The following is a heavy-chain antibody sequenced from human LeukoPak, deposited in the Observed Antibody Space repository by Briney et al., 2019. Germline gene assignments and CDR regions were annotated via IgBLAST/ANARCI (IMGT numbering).Heavy chain of an antibody. CDR3: ARSAAARGAPYYYYYGMDV. D-gene: IGHD6-13*01. CDR1: GFTFSSYW. J-gene: IGHJ6*02. V-gene: IGHV3-7*01. CDR2: IKQDGSEK. Sequence: GGSLRLSCAASGFTFSSYWMSWVRQAPGKGLEWVANIKQDGSEKYYVDSVKGRFTISRDNAKNSPYLQMNSLRAEDTAVYYCARSAAARGAPYYYYYGMDVWGQGTTVTVSS.